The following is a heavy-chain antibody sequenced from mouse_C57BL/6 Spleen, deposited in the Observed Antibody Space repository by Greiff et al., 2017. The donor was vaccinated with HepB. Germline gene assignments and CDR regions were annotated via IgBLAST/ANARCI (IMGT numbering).Heavy chain of an antibody. CDR3: AKNSLLGLRRGFDY. V-gene: IGHV2-5*01. CDR2: IWRGGST. J-gene: IGHJ2*01. D-gene: IGHD4-1*01. Sequence: VKVVESGPGLVQPSQSLSITCTVSGFSLTSYGVHWVRQSPGKGLEWLGVIWRGGSTDYNAAFMSRLSITKDNSKSQVFFKMNSLQADDTAIYYCAKNSLLGLRRGFDYWGQGTTLTVSS. CDR1: GFSLTSYG.